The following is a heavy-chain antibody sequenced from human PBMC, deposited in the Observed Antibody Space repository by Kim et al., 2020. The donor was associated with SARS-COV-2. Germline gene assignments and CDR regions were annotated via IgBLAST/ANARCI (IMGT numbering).Heavy chain of an antibody. D-gene: IGHD6-13*01. Sequence: KFPGRVTMPRDTSTSPVYMELSSLRSDDTAVYYCARDLSIAAAGYYFDYWGQGTLVTVSS. V-gene: IGHV1-46*01. CDR3: ARDLSIAAAGYYFDY. J-gene: IGHJ4*02.